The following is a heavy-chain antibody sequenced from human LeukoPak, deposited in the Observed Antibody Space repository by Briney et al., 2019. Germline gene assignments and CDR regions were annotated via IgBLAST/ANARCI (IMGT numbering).Heavy chain of an antibody. J-gene: IGHJ3*01. D-gene: IGHD3-3*01. V-gene: IGHV1-46*01. CDR1: GYTFTSYY. Sequence: AASVKVSCKASGYTFTSYYIHWVRQAPGQGLEWMGLINPSGGSTNYAQKFQGRVTMTRDTSTSTVYMELSSLRSEDTAVYYCAKDLAPWSDPTNDGFDLWGRGTMVTVSS. CDR2: INPSGGST. CDR3: AKDLAPWSDPTNDGFDL.